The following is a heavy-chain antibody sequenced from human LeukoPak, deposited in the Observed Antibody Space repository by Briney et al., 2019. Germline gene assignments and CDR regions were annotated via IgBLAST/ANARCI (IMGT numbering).Heavy chain of an antibody. D-gene: IGHD6-25*01. J-gene: IGHJ4*02. Sequence: SETLSLTCAVYGGSFSGYYWSWIRQPPGKGLEWIASIRYSGNTFYNPSFKSRVTVSVDTSNNQLSLRLSSVTAADAAVYYCARLRDGRRLLEYWGQGTLVTVSS. V-gene: IGHV4-34*01. CDR1: GGSFSGYY. CDR3: ARLRDGRRLLEY. CDR2: IRYSGNT.